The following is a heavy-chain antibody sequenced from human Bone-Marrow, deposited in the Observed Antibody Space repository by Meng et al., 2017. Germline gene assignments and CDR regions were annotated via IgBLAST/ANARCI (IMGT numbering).Heavy chain of an antibody. CDR3: AKASGSYYVTDAFDI. D-gene: IGHD1-26*01. Sequence: ETLSLTCAASGFTFSGYAMSWVRQAPGKGLEWVSAISGSGGSTYYADSVKGRFTISRDNSKNTLYLQMNSLRAEDTAVYYCAKASGSYYVTDAFDIWGQGTMVTVSS. CDR2: ISGSGGST. CDR1: GFTFSGYA. V-gene: IGHV3-23*01. J-gene: IGHJ3*02.